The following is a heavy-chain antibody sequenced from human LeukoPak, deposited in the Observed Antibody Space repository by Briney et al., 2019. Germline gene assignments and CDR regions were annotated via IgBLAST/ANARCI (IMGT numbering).Heavy chain of an antibody. J-gene: IGHJ4*02. Sequence: TSETLSLTCTVSGGSISSYYWSWIRQPPGKGLEWIGYIYYSGSTNYSPSLKSRVTISVDTSKNQFSLKVSSVTAADTAVYYCARRGYDSGSDYWGQGTLVTVSS. D-gene: IGHD3-10*01. CDR3: ARRGYDSGSDY. V-gene: IGHV4-59*12. CDR2: IYYSGST. CDR1: GGSISSYY.